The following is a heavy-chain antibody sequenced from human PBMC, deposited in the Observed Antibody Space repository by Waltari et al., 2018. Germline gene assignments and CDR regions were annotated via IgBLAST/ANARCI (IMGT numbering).Heavy chain of an antibody. V-gene: IGHV3-23*01. Sequence: EVQLLESGGALVQPGGSVRLSCAASGFTFSSSAISWVRQAPGKGLGGFSALDNNREGATFYADSVRGRFTISRDNSKNTLYLQMNSLRIEDTAVYYCAKVEWGGYSGYVGDCWGQGTLVTVSS. J-gene: IGHJ4*02. D-gene: IGHD5-12*01. CDR3: AKVEWGGYSGYVGDC. CDR2: LDNNREGAT. CDR1: GFTFSSSA.